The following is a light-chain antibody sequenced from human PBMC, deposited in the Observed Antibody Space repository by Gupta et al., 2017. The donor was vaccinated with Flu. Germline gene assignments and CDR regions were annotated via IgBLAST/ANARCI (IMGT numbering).Light chain of an antibody. J-gene: IGKJ1*01. CDR2: WAS. CDR3: MQSLQTRT. CDR1: QSLLHNNGYNY. Sequence: PVIPGELAFSSCRSSQSLLHNNGYNYLDWYRQKPGQSPHLLIYWASKRACGVPERFNGSGLGKDFTLKISRAKAEDVGAYYCMQSLQTRTFGQGTRVEIK. V-gene: IGKV2-28*01.